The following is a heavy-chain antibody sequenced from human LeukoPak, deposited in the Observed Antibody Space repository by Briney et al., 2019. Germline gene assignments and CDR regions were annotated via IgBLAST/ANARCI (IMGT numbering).Heavy chain of an antibody. V-gene: IGHV4-4*07. CDR2: IYTSGST. D-gene: IGHD1-26*01. J-gene: IGHJ4*02. CDR1: GGSISIYY. Sequence: PSETLSLTCTVSGGSISIYYWSWIRQPAGKGLEWIGRIYTSGSTNYNPSLKSRVTMSVDTSKNQFSLKLSSVTAADTAVYYCASLRERSYYARGFDYWGRGTLVTVSS. CDR3: ASLRERSYYARGFDY.